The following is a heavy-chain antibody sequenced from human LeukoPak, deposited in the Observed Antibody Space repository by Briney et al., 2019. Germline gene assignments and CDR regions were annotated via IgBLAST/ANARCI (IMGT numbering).Heavy chain of an antibody. Sequence: GASVKVSCKASGYTFTGYYMHWVRQAPGQGLEWMGWINPNSGGTNYAQKFQGRVTMTRDTSISTAYMELSRLRSDDTAVYYCARDLVEWLSAFDIWGQGTMVTVSS. J-gene: IGHJ3*02. CDR2: INPNSGGT. CDR3: ARDLVEWLSAFDI. D-gene: IGHD3-3*01. V-gene: IGHV1-2*02. CDR1: GYTFTGYY.